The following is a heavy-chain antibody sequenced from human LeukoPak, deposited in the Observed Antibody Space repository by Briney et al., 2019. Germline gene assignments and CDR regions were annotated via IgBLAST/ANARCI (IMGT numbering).Heavy chain of an antibody. CDR1: GYSISSGYY. V-gene: IGHV4-38-2*02. CDR3: ARAYSSSWYYFDY. Sequence: PSETLSLTCTVSGYSISSGYYWGWIRQPPGKGLEWIGEIYHSGSTNYNPSLKSRVTISVDKSKNQFSLKLSSVTAADTAVYYCARAYSSSWYYFDYWGQGTLVTVSS. D-gene: IGHD6-13*01. J-gene: IGHJ4*02. CDR2: IYHSGST.